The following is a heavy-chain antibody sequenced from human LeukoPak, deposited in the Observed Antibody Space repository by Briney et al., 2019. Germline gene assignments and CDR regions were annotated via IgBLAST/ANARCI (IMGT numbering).Heavy chain of an antibody. J-gene: IGHJ5*02. Sequence: GGSLRLSCAASGFTFSSYAMSWVRQAPGKGLEWVSVIYSGGTTDYADSVKGRFTISRDNSKNTLYLQMNSLRADDTAVYYCARGPRGSDPWGQGTLVTVSS. CDR2: IYSGGTT. V-gene: IGHV3-23*03. CDR3: ARGPRGSDP. CDR1: GFTFSSYA.